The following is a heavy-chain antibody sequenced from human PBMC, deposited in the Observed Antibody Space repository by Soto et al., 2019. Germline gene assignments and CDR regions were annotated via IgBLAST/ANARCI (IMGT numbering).Heavy chain of an antibody. J-gene: IGHJ6*02. CDR1: GGTFSSYA. CDR2: IIPIFGTA. V-gene: IGHV1-69*06. Sequence: ASVKVACKASGGTFSSYAISWVRQAPGQGLEWMGGIIPIFGTANYAQKFQGRVTITADKSTSTAYMELSSVRSEDTAVYYCARSLGYCSSTSCYIYYYYYYGMDVWGQGTTVTVSS. CDR3: ARSLGYCSSTSCYIYYYYYYGMDV. D-gene: IGHD2-2*02.